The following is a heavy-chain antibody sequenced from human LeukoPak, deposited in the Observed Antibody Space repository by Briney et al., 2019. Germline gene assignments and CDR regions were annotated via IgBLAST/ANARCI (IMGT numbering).Heavy chain of an antibody. J-gene: IGHJ4*02. CDR3: ARDRVNYYDSSGYLDY. V-gene: IGHV1-18*01. Sequence: ASVKVSCKASGYTFSIYGITWVRQAPGQGLEWMGWIGPYNPYTNYAQRLQGRVTMTRDTSTSTVYMELSSLRSEDTAVYYCARDRVNYYDSSGYLDYWGQGTLVTVSS. CDR1: GYTFSIYG. CDR2: IGPYNPYT. D-gene: IGHD3-22*01.